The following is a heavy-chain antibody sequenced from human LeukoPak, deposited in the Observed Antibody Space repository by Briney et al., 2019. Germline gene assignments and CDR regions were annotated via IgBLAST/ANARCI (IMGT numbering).Heavy chain of an antibody. Sequence: PGGSLRLSCAASGFTFSDYYMSWVRQAPGKGLEWVSYISNIGSPIYYADSVKGRFTISRDNANNSLYLQMNSLRAEDTAVYYCARHMVRVYYYMDVWGKGTTVTVSS. CDR2: ISNIGSPI. V-gene: IGHV3-11*01. CDR3: ARHMVRVYYYMDV. D-gene: IGHD3-10*01. CDR1: GFTFSDYY. J-gene: IGHJ6*03.